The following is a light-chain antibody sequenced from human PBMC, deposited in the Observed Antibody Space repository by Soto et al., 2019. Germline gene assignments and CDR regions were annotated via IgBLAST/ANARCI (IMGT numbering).Light chain of an antibody. CDR2: AAS. CDR3: QKYNSAPRT. CDR1: QGISNS. Sequence: DIQMTQSPSSLSASVGDRVTITCRASQGISNSLAWYQQKPGKVPKLLIYAASTLQSGVPSRFSGSGSGTDFTLTISSLQHEDVATYYCQKYNSAPRTFGQGNKVEIK. V-gene: IGKV1-27*01. J-gene: IGKJ1*01.